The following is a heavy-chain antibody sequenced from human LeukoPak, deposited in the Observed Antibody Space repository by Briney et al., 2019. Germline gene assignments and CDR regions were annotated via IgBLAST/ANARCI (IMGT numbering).Heavy chain of an antibody. V-gene: IGHV3-73*01. CDR2: IRSKANSYAT. CDR1: GFTFSGSA. J-gene: IGHJ4*02. CDR3: AREEYSSGWYYFDY. D-gene: IGHD6-19*01. Sequence: GGSLRLSCAASGFTFSGSAMHWVRQASGKGLEWVGRIRSKANSYATAYAASVRGRFTISRDDSKNTAYLQMNSLRAEDTAVYYCAREEYSSGWYYFDYWGQGTLVTVSS.